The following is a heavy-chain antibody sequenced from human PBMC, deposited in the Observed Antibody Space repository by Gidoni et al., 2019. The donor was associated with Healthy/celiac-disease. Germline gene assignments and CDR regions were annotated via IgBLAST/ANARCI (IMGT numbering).Heavy chain of an antibody. V-gene: IGHV3-11*01. CDR2: ISSSGSTI. D-gene: IGHD4-17*01. CDR1: GFTFSHYS. CDR3: ARERHDYGDYVGGFWYFDL. Sequence: QVQLVASGGGLVKPGGSLRLSCAASGFTFSHYSMRWIRQAPGKGLEWVSYISSSGSTIYYADSVKGRFTISRDNAKNSLYLQMNSLRAEDTAVYYCARERHDYGDYVGGFWYFDLWGRGTLVTVSS. J-gene: IGHJ2*01.